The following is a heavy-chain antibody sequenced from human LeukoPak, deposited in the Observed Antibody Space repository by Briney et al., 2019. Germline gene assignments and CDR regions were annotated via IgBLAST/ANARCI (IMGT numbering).Heavy chain of an antibody. V-gene: IGHV3-23*01. J-gene: IGHJ5*02. D-gene: IGHD2-2*01. CDR2: ISGSGGST. CDR1: GFTFSSYA. Sequence: PGGSLRLSCAASGFTFSSYAMSWVRQAPGKGLEWVSAISGSGGSTYYADSVKGRFTITRDNSKNTLYLQMNSLRAEDTAVYYCAKDRGSCSSTSCYPSWFDPWGQGTLVSVSS. CDR3: AKDRGSCSSTSCYPSWFDP.